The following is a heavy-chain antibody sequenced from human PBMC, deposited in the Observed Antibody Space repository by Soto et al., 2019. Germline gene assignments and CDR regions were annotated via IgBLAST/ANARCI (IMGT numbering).Heavy chain of an antibody. J-gene: IGHJ5*01. V-gene: IGHV4-59*12. CDR2: IYYSGST. CDR1: GGSISSYY. Sequence: SETLSLTCTVSGGSISSYYWSWIRQPPGKGLEWIGYIYYSGSTNYNPSLKSRVTISVDTSKNQFSLHLNSVTPEDTAVYYCVRLIGNSWLDFWGQGTLVTVSS. CDR3: VRLIGNSWLDF. D-gene: IGHD1-26*01.